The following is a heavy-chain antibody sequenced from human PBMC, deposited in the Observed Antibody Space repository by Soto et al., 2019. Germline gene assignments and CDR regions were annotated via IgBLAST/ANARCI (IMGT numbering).Heavy chain of an antibody. CDR2: ISGSGGST. CDR3: AKGTYCNSNSCYPGYYYYMDV. Sequence: EVQLLESGGGLVQPGGSLRLSCAASGFSSSTFAMSGVRQAPGKGLEWVSVISGSGGSTYYADSVKGRFTISRDNSKNTLYLQMNSLRAEDTAVYYCAKGTYCNSNSCYPGYYYYMDVWGKGTTVTVSS. V-gene: IGHV3-23*01. J-gene: IGHJ6*03. D-gene: IGHD2-2*01. CDR1: GFSSSTFA.